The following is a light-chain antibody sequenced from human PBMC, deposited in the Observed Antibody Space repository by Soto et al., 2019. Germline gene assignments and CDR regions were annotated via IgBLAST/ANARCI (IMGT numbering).Light chain of an antibody. Sequence: VLTQSPGTMSLSPGERATLSCRSSQSVSSSYLAWYQQKPGQAPRLLIYDASYRATGIPARFSGSGSGTDFTLTIARLEPEDFAVYYCKQYGDSPRTFGQGTRLEIK. CDR2: DAS. J-gene: IGKJ5*01. CDR3: KQYGDSPRT. V-gene: IGKV3-20*01. CDR1: QSVSSSY.